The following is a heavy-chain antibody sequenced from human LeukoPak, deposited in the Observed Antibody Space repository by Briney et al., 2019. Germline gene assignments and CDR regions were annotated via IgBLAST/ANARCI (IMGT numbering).Heavy chain of an antibody. CDR1: GGSFSGYY. CDR2: INHSGST. J-gene: IGHJ4*02. D-gene: IGHD6-19*01. Sequence: SETLSLTCAVYGGSFSGYYWSWIRQPPGKGLEWIGEINHSGSTNYNPSLKSRVTISVDTSKNQFSLKLSSVTAADTAVYYCARVPLYSSGWYYFDYWGQGTLVTVSS. CDR3: ARVPLYSSGWYYFDY. V-gene: IGHV4-34*01.